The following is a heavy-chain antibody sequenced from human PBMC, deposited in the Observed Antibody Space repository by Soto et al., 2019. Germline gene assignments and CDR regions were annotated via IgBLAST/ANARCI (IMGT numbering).Heavy chain of an antibody. V-gene: IGHV4-39*01. CDR2: IYYSGST. CDR3: ARLEGSGLDV. J-gene: IGHJ6*02. Sequence: QLQLQESGPGLVKPSETLSLTCTVSGGSISSSSHYWGWIRQPPGKGPEWIGSIYYSGSTYYNPSLKSRVTISVDMSKNQFSLKLSSVTASDTAVYYCARLEGSGLDVWGRGTTVTVSS. CDR1: GGSISSSSHY. D-gene: IGHD3-3*01.